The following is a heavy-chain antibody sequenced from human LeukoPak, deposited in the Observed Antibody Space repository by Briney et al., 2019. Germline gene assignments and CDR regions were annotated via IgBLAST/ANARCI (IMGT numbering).Heavy chain of an antibody. J-gene: IGHJ5*02. V-gene: IGHV4-61*02. CDR2: IYRSGST. Sequence: SQTLSLTCTVSGGSISTDNYYWSWMRQAAGQGLEWIGRIYRSGSTNYNPTLKRRVTISGDTSKNQFSLKLNSVTAADTAVYYCARGRYFPSNWFDPWGQGTLVTVSS. CDR1: GGSISTDNYY. CDR3: ARGRYFPSNWFDP. D-gene: IGHD3-9*01.